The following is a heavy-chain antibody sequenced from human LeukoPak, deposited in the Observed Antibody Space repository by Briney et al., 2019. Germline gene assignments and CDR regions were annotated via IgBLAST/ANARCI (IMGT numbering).Heavy chain of an antibody. D-gene: IGHD3-10*01. V-gene: IGHV4-59*01. CDR3: ARDYYGSGSYLH. CDR1: GGSISSYY. J-gene: IGHJ4*02. CDR2: IYYSGST. Sequence: PSETLSLTCTVSGGSISSYYWSWIRQPPGKGLEWIGYIYYSGSTNYNPSLKSRVTISVDTSKNQFSLKLSSVTAADTAVYYCARDYYGSGSYLHWGQGTLVTVSS.